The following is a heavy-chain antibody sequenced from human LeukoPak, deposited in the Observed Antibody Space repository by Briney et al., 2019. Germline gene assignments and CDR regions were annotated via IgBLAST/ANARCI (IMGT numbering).Heavy chain of an antibody. V-gene: IGHV3-30*02. CDR2: IRYHGSDK. Sequence: GGSLRLSCAASGFTFSSYGMHWVRQAPGKGLEWVAFIRYHGSDKYYADSVRGRFTISRDNSENMLYLQMSSLRVEDTAVYYCAKSPGSWKFDDWGQGTLVTVSS. J-gene: IGHJ4*02. D-gene: IGHD6-13*01. CDR3: AKSPGSWKFDD. CDR1: GFTFSSYG.